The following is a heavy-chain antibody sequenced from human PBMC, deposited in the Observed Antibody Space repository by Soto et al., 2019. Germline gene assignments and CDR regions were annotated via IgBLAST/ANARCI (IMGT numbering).Heavy chain of an antibody. CDR1: GYTFRNFG. V-gene: IGHV1-18*01. J-gene: IGHJ4*02. CDR2: ISAYNANA. CDR3: ARANSYFDY. Sequence: QIQLLQSGAEVKKPGASVKVTCKASGYTFRNFGISWVRQAPGQGLEWMGWISAYNANANYAQKFHGRLTMTADTSTSTAYMELRSLRSDDTAVYYCARANSYFDYWGQRTLVTVSS.